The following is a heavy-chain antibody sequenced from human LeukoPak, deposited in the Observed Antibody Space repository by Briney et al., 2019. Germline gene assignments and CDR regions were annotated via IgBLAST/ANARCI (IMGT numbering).Heavy chain of an antibody. CDR1: GYTFTSYG. CDR3: AILWFGELLP. CDR2: INPNSGGT. Sequence: ASVKVSCKASGYTFTSYGISWVRQAPGQGLEWMGWINPNSGGTNYAQKFQGRVTMTRDTSISTAYMELSRLRSDDTAVYYCAILWFGELLPWGQGTLVTVSS. D-gene: IGHD3-10*01. V-gene: IGHV1-2*02. J-gene: IGHJ4*02.